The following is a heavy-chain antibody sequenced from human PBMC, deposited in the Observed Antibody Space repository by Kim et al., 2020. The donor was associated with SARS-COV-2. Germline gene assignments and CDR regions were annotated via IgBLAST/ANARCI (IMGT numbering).Heavy chain of an antibody. V-gene: IGHV4-4*02. Sequence: SETLSLTCAVSGGSISSSNWWSWVRQPPGKGLEWIGEIYHSGSTNYNPSLKSRVTISVDKSKNQFSLKLSSVTAADTAVYYCASSLYDILTGYYRPFDYWAREPWSPSPQ. CDR2: IYHSGST. D-gene: IGHD3-9*01. CDR1: GGSISSSNW. CDR3: ASSLYDILTGYYRPFDY. J-gene: IGHJ4*02.